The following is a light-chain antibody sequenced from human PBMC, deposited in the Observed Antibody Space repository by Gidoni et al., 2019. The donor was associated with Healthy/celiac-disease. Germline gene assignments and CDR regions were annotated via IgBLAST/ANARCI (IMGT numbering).Light chain of an antibody. CDR2: DAS. V-gene: IGKV3-11*01. CDR3: QQRSNWPPA. J-gene: IGKJ4*01. CDR1: QSVSSY. Sequence: EIVLTHSPATLSLSPGERATLSCRASQSVSSYLAWYQQKTGQAPRLLIHDASNRATGIPARFSGSGSGTDFTLTISSLEPEDFAVYYCQQRSNWPPAFGGGTKVEIK.